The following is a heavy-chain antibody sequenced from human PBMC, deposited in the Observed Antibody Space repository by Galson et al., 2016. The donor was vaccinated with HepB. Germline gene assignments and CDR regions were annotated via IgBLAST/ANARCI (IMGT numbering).Heavy chain of an antibody. CDR3: ARIQTAYCSSTSCYALDF. V-gene: IGHV2-70*11. J-gene: IGHJ6*02. D-gene: IGHD2-2*01. Sequence: PALVKPTQTLTLTCTFSGFSLSTGGMGLSWIRQPPGKALEWLARIDWADGKYYSTSLKTRLTISKDTSKDQVVLRMTNMDPVDTATYYCARIQTAYCSSTSCYALDFWGQGTTVTVSS. CDR1: GFSLSTGGMG. CDR2: IDWADGK.